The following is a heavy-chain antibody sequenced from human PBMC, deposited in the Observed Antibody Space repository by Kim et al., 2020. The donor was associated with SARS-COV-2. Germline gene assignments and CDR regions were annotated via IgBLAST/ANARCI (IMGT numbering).Heavy chain of an antibody. CDR1: GFTFFGHA. Sequence: GGSLRLSCTTSGFTFFGHAMSWVRQAPGKGLEWVSSIDGSDGTTYYVDSVKGRFSISRDDSRNTLYLQMSALRADYTATYYCLKGGWGWIWDYWGQGTLVTVSS. CDR2: IDGSDGTT. V-gene: IGHV3-23*01. CDR3: LKGGWGWIWDY. J-gene: IGHJ4*02. D-gene: IGHD2-21*01.